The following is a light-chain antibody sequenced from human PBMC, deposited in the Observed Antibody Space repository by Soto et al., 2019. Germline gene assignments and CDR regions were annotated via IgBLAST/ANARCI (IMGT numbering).Light chain of an antibody. CDR3: SSYAGSNNLL. V-gene: IGLV2-8*01. CDR2: EVS. Sequence: QSALTQSPSASGSPGQSVTISCTGTSSDVGGYNFVSWYQQHPGKAPKLMIYEVSKRPPGVPDRFSGSKSGNTASLTVSGLQAEDEADYYCSSYAGSNNLLFGGGTKRTVL. CDR1: SSDVGGYNF. J-gene: IGLJ2*01.